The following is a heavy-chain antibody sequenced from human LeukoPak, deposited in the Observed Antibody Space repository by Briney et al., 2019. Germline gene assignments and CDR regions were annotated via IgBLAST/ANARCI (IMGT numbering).Heavy chain of an antibody. CDR2: ISSTGATI. Sequence: GGSLRLSCAASRFTFSDYYMSWVRQAPGKGLEWISYISSTGATIHYADSVKGRFTVSRDNANSSLYLQLNSLRAEDTAFYYCVRVVGGWLGDETYDYWGQGTLVTVSS. J-gene: IGHJ4*02. D-gene: IGHD1-26*01. CDR3: VRVVGGWLGDETYDY. V-gene: IGHV3-11*01. CDR1: RFTFSDYY.